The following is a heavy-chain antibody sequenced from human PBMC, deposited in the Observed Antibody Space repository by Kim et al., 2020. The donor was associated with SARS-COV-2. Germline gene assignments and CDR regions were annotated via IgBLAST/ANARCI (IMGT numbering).Heavy chain of an antibody. Sequence: GGSLRLSCAAAGFTLATYSMNWVRQAPGKGLEWVSSISTTGSNIYYADSVKGRFTISRDNAKNFLYLQMTSLRAEDTAVFYCTRGSEIVTAGPFNYWGPGTLVTVYS. V-gene: IGHV3-21*01. CDR1: GFTLATYS. D-gene: IGHD6-13*01. CDR3: TRGSEIVTAGPFNY. CDR2: ISTTGSNI. J-gene: IGHJ4*02.